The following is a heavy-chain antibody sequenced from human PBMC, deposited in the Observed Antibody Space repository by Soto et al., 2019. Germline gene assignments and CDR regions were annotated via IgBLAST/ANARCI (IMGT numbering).Heavy chain of an antibody. CDR3: VRDDEYPDNGFDY. D-gene: IGHD2-2*01. V-gene: IGHV3-30*19. J-gene: IGHJ4*02. CDR2: IPNDGTYQ. CDR1: GFIFSNYG. Sequence: QVQLVESGGGVVQPGRSLRLSCAASGFIFSNYGMHWVRQAPGKGLEWVAVIPNDGTYQYYVDSVKGRFTISRDNSKDTLYLQMNSLRAEDTAVYYCVRDDEYPDNGFDYWGQGILVTVSS.